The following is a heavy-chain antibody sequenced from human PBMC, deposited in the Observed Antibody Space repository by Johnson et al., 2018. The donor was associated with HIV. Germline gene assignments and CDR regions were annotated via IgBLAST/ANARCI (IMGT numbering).Heavy chain of an antibody. J-gene: IGHJ3*02. CDR3: ARDYARDDFWSGYPSDAFDI. CDR1: GFTFSSYW. V-gene: IGHV3-64*01. Sequence: EVQLVESGGGLVQPGGSLRLSCAASGFTFSSYWMSWVRQAPGKGLEYVSAISSNGGSTYYANSVKGRFTISRDNSKNSLYLQMNSLRAEDTAVYYCARDYARDDFWSGYPSDAFDIWGQGTMVTVSS. D-gene: IGHD3-3*01. CDR2: ISSNGGST.